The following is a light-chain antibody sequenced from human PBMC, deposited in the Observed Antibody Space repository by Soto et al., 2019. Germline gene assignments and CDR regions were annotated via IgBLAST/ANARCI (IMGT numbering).Light chain of an antibody. CDR1: QSVSID. J-gene: IGKJ4*01. CDR2: DAS. Sequence: EIVLTQSPATLSLSPGERATLSCRASQSVSIDLAWYQQKPGQAPRLLIYDASNRATGIPARFSGSGSGTDFPLTISSLEPEDFAVYYCQQRSDWPLTFGGGTKVEIK. V-gene: IGKV3-11*01. CDR3: QQRSDWPLT.